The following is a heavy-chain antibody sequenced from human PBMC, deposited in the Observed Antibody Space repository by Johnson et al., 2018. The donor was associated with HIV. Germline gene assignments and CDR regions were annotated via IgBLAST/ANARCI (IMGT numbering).Heavy chain of an antibody. Sequence: QEQLVESGGGVVQPGGSLRLSCAASGFTFADYGMHWVRQPPGKGLEWVAFIAHDESITHYADSVKGRFTMSRDNSKNTLYLHMKSLRPEDTSIYYCAKGDTVVGAKYAFDFWGQGTMVTVSS. CDR2: IAHDESIT. V-gene: IGHV3-30*02. CDR1: GFTFADYG. CDR3: AKGDTVVGAKYAFDF. D-gene: IGHD1-26*01. J-gene: IGHJ3*01.